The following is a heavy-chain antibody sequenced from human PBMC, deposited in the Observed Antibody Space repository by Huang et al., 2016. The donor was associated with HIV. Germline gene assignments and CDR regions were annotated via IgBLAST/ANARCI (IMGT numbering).Heavy chain of an antibody. CDR3: ARRHDSSSYYKGTGFDY. D-gene: IGHD6-13*01. Sequence: EVQLEQSGAEVKKPGESLKISCKGSGYSFTTYWIGWVRQMPGKGLEWMGIIYPGDSNSRYSPSFQGQVTISADKSSTTDYLQWSSLKASDTAMYYCARRHDSSSYYKGTGFDYWGQGTLVTVSS. CDR1: GYSFTTYW. CDR2: IYPGDSNS. J-gene: IGHJ4*02. V-gene: IGHV5-51*03.